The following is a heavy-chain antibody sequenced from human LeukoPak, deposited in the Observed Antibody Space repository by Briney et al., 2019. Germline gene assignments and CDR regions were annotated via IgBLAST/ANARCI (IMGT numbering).Heavy chain of an antibody. D-gene: IGHD3-3*01. J-gene: IGHJ5*02. Sequence: GGSLRLSCAASGFTFSSYWMSWVRQAPGKGLEWVANIKQDGSEKYYVDSVKGRFTTSRDNAKNSLYLQMNSLRAEDTAVYYCARGPRITIFGVVTTRNWFDPWGQGTLVTVSS. CDR2: IKQDGSEK. V-gene: IGHV3-7*01. CDR1: GFTFSSYW. CDR3: ARGPRITIFGVVTTRNWFDP.